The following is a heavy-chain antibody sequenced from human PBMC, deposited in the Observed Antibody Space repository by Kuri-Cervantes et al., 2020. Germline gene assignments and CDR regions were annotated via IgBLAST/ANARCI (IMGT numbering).Heavy chain of an antibody. CDR2: IIPIFGTA. CDR3: AREDGSSSVAFDI. Sequence: VKVSCKASGGTFSSYAISWVRQAPGQGLEWMGGIIPIFGTANYAQKFQGRVTITADESTSTAYMELSSLRSEDTAVYYCAREDGSSSVAFDIWGQGTMVTVSS. V-gene: IGHV1-69*13. CDR1: GGTFSSYA. J-gene: IGHJ3*02. D-gene: IGHD6-6*01.